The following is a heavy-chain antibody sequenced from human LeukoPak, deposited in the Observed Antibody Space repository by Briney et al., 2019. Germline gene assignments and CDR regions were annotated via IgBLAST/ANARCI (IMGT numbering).Heavy chain of an antibody. CDR1: GFTFSSYS. CDR3: ARDRGTLKYYDILTGLFDY. V-gene: IGHV3-21*04. D-gene: IGHD3-9*01. Sequence: GGSLRLSCAASGFTFSSYSMNWVRHAPGKGLEWVSSISSSSSYIYYADSVKDRFTISRDNAKNSLYLQMNSLRAEDTAVYYCARDRGTLKYYDILTGLFDYWGEGTLVTVSS. J-gene: IGHJ4*02. CDR2: ISSSSSYI.